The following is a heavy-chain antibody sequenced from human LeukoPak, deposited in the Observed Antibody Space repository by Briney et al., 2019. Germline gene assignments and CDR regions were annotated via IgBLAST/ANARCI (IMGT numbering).Heavy chain of an antibody. V-gene: IGHV3-30*02. J-gene: IGHJ2*01. CDR1: GFTFSSND. D-gene: IGHD3-16*01. CDR3: ARDGGVDWYFDL. Sequence: GGSLRLSCAASGFTFSSNDMNWVRQAPGKGLEWVAFIMYDGSDKYYADSVKGRFTISRDNSKNTLYLQMNSLRAEDTAVYYCARDGGVDWYFDLWGRGTLATVSS. CDR2: IMYDGSDK.